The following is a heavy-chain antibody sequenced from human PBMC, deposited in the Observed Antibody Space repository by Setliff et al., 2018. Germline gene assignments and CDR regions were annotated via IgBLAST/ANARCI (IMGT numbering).Heavy chain of an antibody. CDR3: ARDGGGYCATTSCFHFDY. Sequence: ASVKVSCKASGGTFRRYAISWVRQAPGLGLEWMGWISPYNGKTRSIERFQGRLTLTIDTSTNTVFMELRNLRPDDTAIYYCARDGGGYCATTSCFHFDYWGQGTQVTVSS. CDR1: GGTFRRYA. D-gene: IGHD2-15*01. V-gene: IGHV1-18*01. CDR2: ISPYNGKT. J-gene: IGHJ4*02.